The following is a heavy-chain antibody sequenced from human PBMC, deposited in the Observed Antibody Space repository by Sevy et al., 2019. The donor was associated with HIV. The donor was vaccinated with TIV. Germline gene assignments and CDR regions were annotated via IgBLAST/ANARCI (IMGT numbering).Heavy chain of an antibody. CDR2: LWNDGSNK. V-gene: IGHV3-33*01. D-gene: IGHD3-22*01. J-gene: IGHJ4*02. CDR3: ARGADFNDRSAKRDFDY. Sequence: GGSLRLSCAASGFTFSNYGMHWVRRAPGKGLEWVAALWNDGSNKDYADSVKGRFTISRDNSKNKLYLQMNSLRVEDTAVYFCARGADFNDRSAKRDFDYWGQGTLVTVSS. CDR1: GFTFSNYG.